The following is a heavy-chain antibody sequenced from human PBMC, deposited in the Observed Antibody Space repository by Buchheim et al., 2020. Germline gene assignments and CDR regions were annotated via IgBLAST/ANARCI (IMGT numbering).Heavy chain of an antibody. CDR2: ISGYSSAT. CDR1: GYRFTSYG. J-gene: IGHJ2*01. D-gene: IGHD4-23*01. Sequence: QVQLVQSGAEVKKPGASVIVSCKASGYRFTSYGISWVRQAPGQGLEWMGWISGYSSATNYAQKLQGRVTMTTDNSTNTAYLELGCLRADETAVYYCARDRGPYGGNYWYFDLWGRGT. CDR3: ARDRGPYGGNYWYFDL. V-gene: IGHV1-18*01.